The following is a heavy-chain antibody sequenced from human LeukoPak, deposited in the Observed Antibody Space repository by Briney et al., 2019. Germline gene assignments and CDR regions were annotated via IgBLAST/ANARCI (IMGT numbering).Heavy chain of an antibody. CDR3: ARDWDTMVRGVINPLYFDY. CDR1: GYTFTSYG. D-gene: IGHD3-10*01. J-gene: IGHJ4*02. CDR2: ISAYNGNT. V-gene: IGHV1-18*04. Sequence: ASVKVSCKASGYTFTSYGISWVRQAPGQGLEWMGWISAYNGNTNYAQTLQGRVTITTDTSTSTAYMELRSLRSDDTAVYYCARDWDTMVRGVINPLYFDYWGQGTLVTVSS.